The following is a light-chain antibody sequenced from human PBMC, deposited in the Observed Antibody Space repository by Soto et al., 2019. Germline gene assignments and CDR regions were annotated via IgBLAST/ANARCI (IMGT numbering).Light chain of an antibody. CDR2: EVT. CDR1: SGDIGSYNR. Sequence: QSVLTQPASVSGSPGQSITISCTGTSGDIGSYNRVSWYQQHPGKAPKLIIYEVTDRPSGVSNRFSGSKSGNTASLTISGLQAEDEAEYYCSAYAGSPYLYVFGSGTKVTVL. V-gene: IGLV2-14*01. J-gene: IGLJ1*01. CDR3: SAYAGSPYLYV.